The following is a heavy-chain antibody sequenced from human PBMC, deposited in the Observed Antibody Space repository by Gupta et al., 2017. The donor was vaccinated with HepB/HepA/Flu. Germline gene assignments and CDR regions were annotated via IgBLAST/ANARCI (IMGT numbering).Heavy chain of an antibody. J-gene: IGHJ4*02. Sequence: QVQLVESGGGVVQPGRSLRVSCAASGFTLSSYGMHWVRQAPGKGLEWVAVISYDGSDYYYADSVKGRFTISRDNSKNTMYLQMDSLRAEDTAVYYCVKDRTDWGHLFDYWGQGTLVSVSS. CDR2: ISYDGSDY. V-gene: IGHV3-30*18. CDR3: VKDRTDWGHLFDY. CDR1: GFTLSSYG. D-gene: IGHD7-27*01.